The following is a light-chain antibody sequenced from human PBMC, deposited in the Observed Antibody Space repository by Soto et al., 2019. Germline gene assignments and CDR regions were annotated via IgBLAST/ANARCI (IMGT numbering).Light chain of an antibody. V-gene: IGKV2-28*01. CDR2: LGS. CDR1: QSLLHSNGYNY. CDR3: QQYNDWPIT. Sequence: DIVMTQSPLSLPVTPGEPASISCRSSQSLLHSNGYNYLDWYLQKPGQSPQLLIYLGSNRSSGVPDRFSGSGSGTDFTLKISRVEAEDVGVYYCQQYNDWPITFGQGTRLEIK. J-gene: IGKJ5*01.